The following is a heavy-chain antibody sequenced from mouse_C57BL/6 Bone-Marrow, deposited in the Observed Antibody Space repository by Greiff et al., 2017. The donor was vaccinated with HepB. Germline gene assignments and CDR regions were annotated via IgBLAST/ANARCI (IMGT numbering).Heavy chain of an antibody. D-gene: IGHD1-1*01. Sequence: VKLQESGAELVRPGASVTLSCKASGYTFTDYEMHWVKQTPVHGLEWIGAIDPETGGTAYNQKFKGKAILTADKSSSTAYMELRSLTSEDSAVYYCTRFITTVVPFDYWGQGTTLTVSS. CDR3: TRFITTVVPFDY. J-gene: IGHJ2*01. CDR2: IDPETGGT. V-gene: IGHV1-15*01. CDR1: GYTFTDYE.